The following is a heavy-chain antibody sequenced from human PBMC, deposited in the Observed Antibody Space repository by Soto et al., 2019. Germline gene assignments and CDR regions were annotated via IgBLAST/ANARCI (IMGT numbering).Heavy chain of an antibody. V-gene: IGHV3-21*01. CDR1: GFVFSSYT. J-gene: IGHJ6*02. D-gene: IGHD6-25*01. CDR2: INSFTSYT. Sequence: PLVESGGGLVKPGASLRVSCAASGFVFSSYTIHWVRQAPMKGLEWVASINSFTSYTYYADSVEGRFTISRDNANNSVYLQRNSLSAEDTAVYYCTRDRSRVGRGRSSGSYGGLDVWGQGTTVLVS. CDR3: TRDRSRVGRGRSSGSYGGLDV.